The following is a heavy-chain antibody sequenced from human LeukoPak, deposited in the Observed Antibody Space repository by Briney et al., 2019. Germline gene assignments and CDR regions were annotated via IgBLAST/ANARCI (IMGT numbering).Heavy chain of an antibody. J-gene: IGHJ4*02. CDR2: ISSSSSTI. CDR1: GFTFSSYS. Sequence: GGSLRLSCAASGFTFSSYSMNWVRQAPGKGLEWVSYISSSSSTIYYADSVKGRFTISRDNAKNSLYLQINSLRAEDTAVYYCARDPPSSLWGQGTLVTVSS. V-gene: IGHV3-48*04. CDR3: ARDPPSSL. D-gene: IGHD3-10*01.